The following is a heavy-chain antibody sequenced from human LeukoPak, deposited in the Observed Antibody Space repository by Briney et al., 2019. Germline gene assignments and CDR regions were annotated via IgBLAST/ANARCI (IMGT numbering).Heavy chain of an antibody. CDR1: GGSISSTTYY. J-gene: IGHJ5*02. CDR3: ARAMTYYNWFDP. CDR2: IYYSGST. V-gene: IGHV4-39*01. D-gene: IGHD2-8*01. Sequence: SETLSLTCTVSGGSISSTTYYWGWIRQPPGKGLEWIGSIYYSGSTYYNPSLKSRVTISVDTSKNQFSLKLNSVTAADTAVNYCARAMTYYNWFDPWGQGTLVTVSS.